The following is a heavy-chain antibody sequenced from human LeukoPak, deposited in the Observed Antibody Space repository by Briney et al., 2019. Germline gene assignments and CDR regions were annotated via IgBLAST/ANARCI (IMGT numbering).Heavy chain of an antibody. Sequence: SETLSLTCTVSGGSISSYYWSWIRQPAGKGLEWIGRIYTSGSTNYNPSLKSRVTMSVDTSKNQFSLKLSSVTAADTAVYYCARSSQGQWLTRFDYWGQGTLVTVSS. CDR1: GGSISSYY. CDR3: ARSSQGQWLTRFDY. J-gene: IGHJ4*02. CDR2: IYTSGST. D-gene: IGHD6-19*01. V-gene: IGHV4-4*07.